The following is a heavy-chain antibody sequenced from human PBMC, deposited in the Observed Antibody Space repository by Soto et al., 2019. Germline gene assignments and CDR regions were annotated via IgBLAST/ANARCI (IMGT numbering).Heavy chain of an antibody. CDR3: AADSGHRRLYGDYAY. CDR2: IVVGSGNT. J-gene: IGHJ4*02. CDR1: GFTVTSSA. D-gene: IGHD4-17*01. V-gene: IGHV1-58*01. Sequence: ASVKVSCKASGFTVTSSAVQWVRQARGQRLEWIGWIVVGSGNTNYAQKFQERVTISRDMSSSTAYMELSSLRSEDTAVYYCAADSGHRRLYGDYAYWGQGTLVTVSS.